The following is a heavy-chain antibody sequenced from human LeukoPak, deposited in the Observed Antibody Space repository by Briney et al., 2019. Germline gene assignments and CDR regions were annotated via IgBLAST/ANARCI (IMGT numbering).Heavy chain of an antibody. CDR1: GFTFDDYA. Sequence: GGSLRLSCAASGFTFDDYAMHWVRQAPGKGLEWVSGISWNSGSIGYADSVKGRFTISRDNAKNSLYLQMNSLRAEDTALYYCAKDIGTNWNDEGWFDPWGQGTLVTVSS. CDR2: ISWNSGSI. CDR3: AKDIGTNWNDEGWFDP. V-gene: IGHV3-9*01. J-gene: IGHJ5*02. D-gene: IGHD1-1*01.